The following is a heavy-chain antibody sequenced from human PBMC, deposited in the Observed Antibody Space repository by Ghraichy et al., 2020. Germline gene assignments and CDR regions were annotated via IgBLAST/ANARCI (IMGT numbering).Heavy chain of an antibody. CDR1: GFTFSTFSNYA. D-gene: IGHD3-22*01. J-gene: IGHJ3*02. V-gene: IGHV3-23*01. CDR2: IHGTGSGT. Sequence: GGSLRLSCAASGFTFSTFSNYAMSWVRQAPGKGLEWVSTIHGTGSGTYSTVSVKGRFTISRDSSKNTLYLQMNSLRAEDTAVYYCAKDRDYYDSSGYYFNAFDIWGQGTMVTVSS. CDR3: AKDRDYYDSSGYYFNAFDI.